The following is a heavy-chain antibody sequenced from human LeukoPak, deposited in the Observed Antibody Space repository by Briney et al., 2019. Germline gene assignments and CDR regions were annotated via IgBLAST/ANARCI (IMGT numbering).Heavy chain of an antibody. CDR2: IYYSGST. Sequence: SETLSLTCTVSGGPISSHYWSWIRQPPGKGLEWIGYIYYSGSTNYNPSLKSRVTISVDTSKNQFSLKLSSVTAADTAVYYCARDGGFDYGDSSLDYWGQGTLVTVSS. CDR3: ARDGGFDYGDSSLDY. D-gene: IGHD4-17*01. J-gene: IGHJ4*02. CDR1: GGPISSHY. V-gene: IGHV4-59*11.